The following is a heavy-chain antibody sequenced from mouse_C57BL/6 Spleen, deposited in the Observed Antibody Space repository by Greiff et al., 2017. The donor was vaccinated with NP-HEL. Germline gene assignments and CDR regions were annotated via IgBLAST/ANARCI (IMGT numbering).Heavy chain of an antibody. J-gene: IGHJ3*01. CDR1: GFTFSSYT. CDR2: ISGGGGNT. CDR3: ARLNYDGYEAWFAY. Sequence: EVQLVESGGGLVKPGGSLKLSCAASGFTFSSYTMSWVRQTPEKRLEWVATISGGGGNTYYPDSVKGRFTISRDNAKNTLYLQMGSLRSEDTALYYCARLNYDGYEAWFAYWGQGTLVTVSA. D-gene: IGHD2-3*01. V-gene: IGHV5-9*01.